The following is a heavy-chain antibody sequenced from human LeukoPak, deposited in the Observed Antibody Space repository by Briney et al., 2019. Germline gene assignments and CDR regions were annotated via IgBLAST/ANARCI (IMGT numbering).Heavy chain of an antibody. V-gene: IGHV1-8*01. CDR2: MNPNSGNT. J-gene: IGHJ4*02. D-gene: IGHD6-13*01. CDR3: ARGGYSSRVLTDY. CDR1: GYTFTSYD. Sequence: GASVKVSCKASGYTFTSYDINWVRQATGQGLEWMGWMNPNSGNTGYAQKFQGRVTMTRNTSISTAYMELSRLRSDDTAVYYCARGGYSSRVLTDYWGQGTLVTVSS.